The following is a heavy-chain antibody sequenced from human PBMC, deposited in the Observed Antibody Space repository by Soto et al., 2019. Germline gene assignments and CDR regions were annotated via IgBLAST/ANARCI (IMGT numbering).Heavy chain of an antibody. CDR3: ARSPGGMYYYDRICYDYVHYDVMAF. CDR1: GGSISSYY. CDR2: IYYSGST. V-gene: IGHV4-59*01. Sequence: PSETLFLTYTVSGGSISSYYWSWIRQPPGKGLEWIGYIYYSGSTNYNPSLKSRVTISVDTSKNQFSLKLSSVTAANTAVYYCARSPGGMYYYDRICYDYVHYDVMAFWGKGTNGTVS. J-gene: IGHJ6*03. D-gene: IGHD3-22*01.